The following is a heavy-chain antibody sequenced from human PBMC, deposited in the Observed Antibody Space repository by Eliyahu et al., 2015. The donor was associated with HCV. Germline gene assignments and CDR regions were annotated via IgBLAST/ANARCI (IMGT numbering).Heavy chain of an antibody. CDR1: GDSINRYX. D-gene: IGHD6-19*01. J-gene: IGHJ4*02. CDR3: AIGLRWLAFDY. V-gene: IGHV4-59*01. Sequence: QVQPQESGPGLVKPSETLSLPXXVSGDSINRYXLTWIRQSPGKGLEWIGYSHHSGNANSHPALRSRVTISLDTSKNQFSLNLTSVTTADTAVYHCAIGLRWLAFDYWGRGILVTVSS. CDR2: SHHSGNA.